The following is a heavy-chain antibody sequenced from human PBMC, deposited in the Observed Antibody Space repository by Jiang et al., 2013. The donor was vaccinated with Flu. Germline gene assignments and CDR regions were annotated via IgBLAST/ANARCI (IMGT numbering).Heavy chain of an antibody. CDR3: VRGPWGTFDN. V-gene: IGHV4-34*01. D-gene: IGHD3-16*01. CDR2: ISHSGAT. CDR1: GASYNHY. Sequence: LLKPSETLSLSCAGYGASYNHYWSWIRQPPGKGLEWIGEISHSGATNYNPSLKSRVTISFGTSKSEIALQLKSVIAADTAVYYCVRGPWGTFDNWGRGTLVTVSS. J-gene: IGHJ4*02.